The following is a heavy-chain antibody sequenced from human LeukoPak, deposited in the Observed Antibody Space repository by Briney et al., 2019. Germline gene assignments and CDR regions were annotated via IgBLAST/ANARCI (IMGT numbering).Heavy chain of an antibody. V-gene: IGHV4-59*01. CDR2: IYYSGTT. CDR1: GGSISNYY. CDR3: ARASGSGSYYGIDY. D-gene: IGHD3-10*01. J-gene: IGHJ4*02. Sequence: PSETLSLTCTVSGGSISNYYWSWIRQPPGRGLEWIGYIYYSGTTDYNPSLQSRVTISLDTSKSQFSLELGSVTAADTAVYYCARASGSGSYYGIDYWGQGTLVTVSS.